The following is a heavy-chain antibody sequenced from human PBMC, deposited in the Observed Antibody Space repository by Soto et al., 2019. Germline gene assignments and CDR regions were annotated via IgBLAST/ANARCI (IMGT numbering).Heavy chain of an antibody. J-gene: IGHJ4*02. V-gene: IGHV1-3*05. CDR1: GYTFTSYA. CDR2: INHGNGNT. Sequence: QVQLVQSGAEEKKPGASVKVSCKASGYTFTSYAMHWLRQAPGQSLEWMGWINHGNGNTKYSQKFQGRITITRDTSASTAYMELNSLRSEDTAVYYCARDVAALDYWGQVTLVTVSS. CDR3: ARDVAALDY. D-gene: IGHD6-13*01.